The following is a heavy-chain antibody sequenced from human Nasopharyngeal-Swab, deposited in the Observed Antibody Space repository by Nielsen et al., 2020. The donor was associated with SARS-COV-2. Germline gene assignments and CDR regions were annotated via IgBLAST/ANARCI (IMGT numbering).Heavy chain of an antibody. J-gene: IGHJ6*02. V-gene: IGHV3-53*05. Sequence: GESLKISCAASGFTVSSNYMSWVRQAPGKGLEWVSVIYSGGSTYYADPVKGRFTISRDNSKNSLYLQMNSLRTEDTALYYCAKAVYSSSAPYYYYGMDVWGQGTTVTVSS. CDR2: IYSGGST. D-gene: IGHD6-6*01. CDR1: GFTVSSNY. CDR3: AKAVYSSSAPYYYYGMDV.